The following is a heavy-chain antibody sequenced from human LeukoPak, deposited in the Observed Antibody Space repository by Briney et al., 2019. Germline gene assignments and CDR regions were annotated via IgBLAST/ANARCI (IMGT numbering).Heavy chain of an antibody. V-gene: IGHV3-21*01. J-gene: IGHJ4*02. CDR3: ARGGSASGAPSSFDY. Sequence: PGRSLRLSCTASGFTFSTYGAHWVRQAPGKGLEWVSSISSSSSYIYYADSVKGRFTISRDNAKNSLYLQMNSLRAEDTAVYYCARGGSASGAPSSFDYWGQGTLVTVSS. CDR2: ISSSSSYI. CDR1: GFTFSTYG. D-gene: IGHD1-26*01.